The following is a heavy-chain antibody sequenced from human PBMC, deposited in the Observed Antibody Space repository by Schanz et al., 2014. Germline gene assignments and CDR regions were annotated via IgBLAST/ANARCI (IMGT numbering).Heavy chain of an antibody. J-gene: IGHJ3*01. CDR1: GFTFRGHA. CDR2: TSTDGTKT. V-gene: IGHV3-30*04. D-gene: IGHD3-16*01. Sequence: VQLLESGGGLVQPGGSLRLSCAASGFTFRGHAMHWVRQAPGQGLEKVAVTSTDGTKTYYAASVRGRFTISRDNSKNTAYLQMNSLRSEDTAVYYCTRDRGALINHNDALDLWGQGTMVSVSS. CDR3: TRDRGALINHNDALDL.